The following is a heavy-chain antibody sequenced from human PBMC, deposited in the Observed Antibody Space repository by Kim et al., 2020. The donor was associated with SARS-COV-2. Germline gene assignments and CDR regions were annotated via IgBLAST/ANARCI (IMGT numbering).Heavy chain of an antibody. CDR2: TYYTGAT. Sequence: SETLSLTCSVSGGSISSGDYYWTWIRQHPGKGLEWIAYTYYTGATYYNPSLESRITISVDTSKNQFSLKLSSVTAADTAVYYCARGTHDYGVLFDYWGRGTLVTVSA. CDR1: GGSISSGDYY. D-gene: IGHD4-17*01. CDR3: ARGTHDYGVLFDY. J-gene: IGHJ4*02. V-gene: IGHV4-31*03.